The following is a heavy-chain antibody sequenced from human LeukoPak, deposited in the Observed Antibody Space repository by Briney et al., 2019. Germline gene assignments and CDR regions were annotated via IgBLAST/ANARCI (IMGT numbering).Heavy chain of an antibody. J-gene: IGHJ4*02. D-gene: IGHD6-19*01. CDR3: ARQGIAVADPFDY. CDR2: IYYSGST. CDR1: GGSISSYY. V-gene: IGHV4-59*08. Sequence: KSSETLSLTCTVSGGSISSYYWSWIRQPPGKGLEWIGYIYYSGSTNYNPSLKSRVTISVDTSKNQFSLKLSSVTAADTAVYYCARQGIAVADPFDYWGQGTLVTVSS.